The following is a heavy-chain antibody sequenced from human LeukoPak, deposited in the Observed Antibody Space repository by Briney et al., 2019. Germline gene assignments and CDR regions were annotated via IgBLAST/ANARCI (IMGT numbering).Heavy chain of an antibody. CDR1: GFTVSSNY. V-gene: IGHV3-53*01. CDR2: IYSGGST. Sequence: GGSLRLSCAASGFTVSSNYMSWVRQAPGKGLEWVSVIYSGGSTYYADSVKGRFTISRDNSKNTLYLQMNSLRAEDTAVYYCARDQYYDFWSGYYGTDWGQGTLVTVSS. J-gene: IGHJ4*02. CDR3: ARDQYYDFWSGYYGTD. D-gene: IGHD3-3*01.